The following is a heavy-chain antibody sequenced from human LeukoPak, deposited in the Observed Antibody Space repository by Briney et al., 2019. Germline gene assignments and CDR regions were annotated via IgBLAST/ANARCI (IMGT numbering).Heavy chain of an antibody. CDR2: IYNSGST. CDR1: GGSIRSYY. D-gene: IGHD3-10*01. CDR3: ARGGSYYFDY. Sequence: SGTLSLTCTVSGGSIRSYYWSWIRQPPGKGLEWIGYIYNSGSTNYHPSLKSRVTISVDTSKNQFSLKLRSETAADTAVYYCARGGSYYFDYWGQGTLVTVSS. V-gene: IGHV4-59*01. J-gene: IGHJ4*02.